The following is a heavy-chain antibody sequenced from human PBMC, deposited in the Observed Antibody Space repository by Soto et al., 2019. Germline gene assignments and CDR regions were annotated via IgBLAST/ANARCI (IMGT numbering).Heavy chain of an antibody. V-gene: IGHV4-30-2*06. CDR3: ARHVYYYDSRKVSWFDP. D-gene: IGHD3-22*01. CDR1: GVAMTYGGYS. Sequence: SETLSLTCSVSGVAMTYGGYSWSWIRQSPEKGLEWLGYIGHLETTYYNPSFKSRLSLSIDRTRNQFSLKLSSVTAADTAVYYCARHVYYYDSRKVSWFDPWGQGTLVTVSS. CDR2: IGHLETT. J-gene: IGHJ5*02.